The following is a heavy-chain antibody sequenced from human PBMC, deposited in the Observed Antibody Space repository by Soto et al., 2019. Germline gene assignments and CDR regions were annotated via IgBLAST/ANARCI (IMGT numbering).Heavy chain of an antibody. CDR1: GFSFSSSW. J-gene: IGHJ4*02. CDR3: ARGPSGWYGYDY. D-gene: IGHD6-19*01. Sequence: GGSLRLSCAASGFSFSSSWMHWVRQAPGKGLVWVSRINSDGSTTNYADSVKGRFTISRDNAKNTLYLKMNSQRAEDTAVYYCARGPSGWYGYDYWGQGTLVTVSS. V-gene: IGHV3-74*01. CDR2: INSDGSTT.